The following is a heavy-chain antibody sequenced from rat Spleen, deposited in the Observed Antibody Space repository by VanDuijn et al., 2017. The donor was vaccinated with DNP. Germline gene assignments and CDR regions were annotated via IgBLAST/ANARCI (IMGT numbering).Heavy chain of an antibody. Sequence: EVQLVESGGSLVQPGRSMRLSCAASGFTFSHYYMAWVRQAPTKGLEWVASISSGGPNTSYRDSVKGRFTISRDNPRNTLYLQMDSLRSEDTATYYCSRHYGYNYFDHWGQGVMVTVSS. CDR1: GFTFSHYY. J-gene: IGHJ2*01. CDR3: SRHYGYNYFDH. CDR2: ISSGGPNT. D-gene: IGHD1-9*01. V-gene: IGHV5-25*01.